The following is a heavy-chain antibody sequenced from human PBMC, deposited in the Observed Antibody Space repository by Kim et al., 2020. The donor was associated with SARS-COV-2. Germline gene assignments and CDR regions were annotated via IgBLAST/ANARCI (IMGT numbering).Heavy chain of an antibody. V-gene: IGHV1-2*02. CDR1: GYTFTGYY. D-gene: IGHD2-8*01. CDR3: ARGYCTNGVGYTGDYYGMDV. J-gene: IGHJ6*02. CDR2: INPNSGGT. Sequence: ASVKVSCKASGYTFTGYYMHWVRQAPGQGLEWRGWINPNSGGTNYAQKFQGRVTMTRDTSISTAYMELSRLRSDDTAVYYCARGYCTNGVGYTGDYYGMDVWGQGTTVTVSS.